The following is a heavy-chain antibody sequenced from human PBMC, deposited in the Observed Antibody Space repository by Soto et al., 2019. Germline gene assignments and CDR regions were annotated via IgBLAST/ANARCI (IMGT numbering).Heavy chain of an antibody. D-gene: IGHD3-16*02. Sequence: EVQLVESGGGLVQPGGSLRLSCAASGFTFSSYSMNWVRQAPGKGLEWASYISSSSSTIYYADSVKGRFTISRDNAKNSLYLQMNSLRAEDTAVYYCARDSLRTITFGGVIGKTTTFDYWGQGTLVTVSS. CDR2: ISSSSSTI. CDR3: ARDSLRTITFGGVIGKTTTFDY. V-gene: IGHV3-48*01. J-gene: IGHJ4*02. CDR1: GFTFSSYS.